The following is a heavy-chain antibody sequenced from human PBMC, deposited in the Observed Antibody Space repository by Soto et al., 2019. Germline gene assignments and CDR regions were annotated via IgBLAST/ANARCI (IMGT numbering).Heavy chain of an antibody. D-gene: IGHD3-10*01. Sequence: ASVKVSCKVSGYTLTELSMHWVRQAPGKGLEWMGGFDPEDGETIYAQKFQGRVTMTEDTSTDTAYMELSSLRSEDTAVYYCATFSERGHGFRNWFDPWGQGTLVTVS. V-gene: IGHV1-24*01. CDR1: GYTLTELS. CDR3: ATFSERGHGFRNWFDP. CDR2: FDPEDGET. J-gene: IGHJ5*02.